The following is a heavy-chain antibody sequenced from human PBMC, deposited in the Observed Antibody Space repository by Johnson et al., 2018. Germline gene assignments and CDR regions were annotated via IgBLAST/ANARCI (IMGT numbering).Heavy chain of an antibody. J-gene: IGHJ6*03. CDR1: GFTFSNYA. CDR3: ARATGGPYYYYYMDV. D-gene: IGHD3-10*01. CDR2: ISNHGNKK. Sequence: QVQLVQSGGGVVQPGRSLRLSCAASGFTFSNYAMNWVRLAPGKGLEWVTVISNHGNKKYYADSVKGRITIPKDNSKNTLYLQMNSLRSDDTGVYYCARATGGPYYYYYMDVWGKGTTVTVSS. V-gene: IGHV3-30*04.